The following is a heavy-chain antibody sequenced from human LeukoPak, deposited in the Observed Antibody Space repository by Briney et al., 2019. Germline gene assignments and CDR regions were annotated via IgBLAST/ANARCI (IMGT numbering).Heavy chain of an antibody. J-gene: IGHJ4*02. D-gene: IGHD6-6*01. CDR1: GGSFSGYY. V-gene: IGHV4-34*01. Sequence: SETLSLTCAVYGGSFSGYYWSWIRQPPGKGLEWIGEINHSGSTNYNPSLKSRVTISVDTSKNQFSLKLSSVTAADTAVYYCARGEYSSSRHFFDYWGQGPRSPSPQ. CDR3: ARGEYSSSRHFFDY. CDR2: INHSGST.